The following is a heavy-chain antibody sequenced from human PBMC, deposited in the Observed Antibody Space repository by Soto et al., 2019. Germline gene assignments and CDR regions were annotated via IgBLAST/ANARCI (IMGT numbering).Heavy chain of an antibody. D-gene: IGHD1-26*01. V-gene: IGHV1-2*02. CDR1: GYTFTGYY. CDR3: ARDLGWELLPEYFQH. J-gene: IGHJ1*01. CDR2: INPNSGGT. Sequence: QVQLVQSGAEVKKPGASVKVSCKASGYTFTGYYMHWVRQAPGQGLEWMGWINPNSGGTNYAQKLQGRVTMTTDTSTSTAYMELRSLRSDDTAVYYCARDLGWELLPEYFQHWGQGTLVTVSS.